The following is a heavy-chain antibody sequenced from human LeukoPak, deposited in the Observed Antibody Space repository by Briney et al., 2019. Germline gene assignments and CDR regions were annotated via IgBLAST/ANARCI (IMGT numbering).Heavy chain of an antibody. V-gene: IGHV4-59*11. D-gene: IGHD2-2*02. CDR2: ICYSGTT. J-gene: IGHJ6*03. Sequence: SETLSLTCTVSGGSISSHYWSWIRQPPGKGLEWIGYICYSGTTTYNPSLKSRVTISVDTSKNQLSLNLTSVTAADTAVYYCASSPYCRSSSCYNGYYYYTDVWGKGTTVSVSS. CDR3: ASSPYCRSSSCYNGYYYYTDV. CDR1: GGSISSHY.